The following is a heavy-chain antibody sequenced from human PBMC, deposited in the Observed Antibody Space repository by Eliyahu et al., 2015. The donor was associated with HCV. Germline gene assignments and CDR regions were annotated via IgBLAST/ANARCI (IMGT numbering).Heavy chain of an antibody. CDR2: IYSGGST. CDR3: ARGGGPPHYYDSSGYIDY. Sequence: EVQLVESGGGLIQPGGSLRLSCAASGFTVSXNYMSWVRQAPGKGLEWVSVIYSGGSTYYADSVKGRFTISRDNSKNTLYLHMNSLRAEDTAVYYCARGGGPPHYYDSSGYIDYWGQGTLVSVSS. D-gene: IGHD3-22*01. CDR1: GFTVSXNY. V-gene: IGHV3-53*01. J-gene: IGHJ4*02.